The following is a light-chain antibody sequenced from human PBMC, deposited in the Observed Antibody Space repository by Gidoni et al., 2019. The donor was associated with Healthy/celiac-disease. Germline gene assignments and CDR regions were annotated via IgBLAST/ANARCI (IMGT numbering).Light chain of an antibody. V-gene: IGLV2-14*01. CDR1: SSDVGGYNY. CDR3: SSYTSSSTLGV. CDR2: EVS. Sequence: QSALTPPASVSGSPGQSITISCTGTSSDVGGYNYVSWYQQHPGKAPKLMIYEVSNRPSGVSNRFSGSKSGNTASLTISGLQAEDEADYYCSSYTSSSTLGVFGTGTKVTV. J-gene: IGLJ1*01.